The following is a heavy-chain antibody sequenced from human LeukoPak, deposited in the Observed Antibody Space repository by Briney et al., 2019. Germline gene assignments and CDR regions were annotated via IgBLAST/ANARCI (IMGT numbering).Heavy chain of an antibody. V-gene: IGHV3-30*18. CDR3: ANDEPYSSSWSGDYYGMDV. J-gene: IGHJ6*04. CDR2: IPYDGSNK. D-gene: IGHD6-13*01. CDR1: GFTFSSYG. Sequence: GRSLRLSCAASGFTFSSYGMHWVRQAPGKGLEWVAVIPYDGSNKYYADSVKGQFTISRDNSKNTLYLQMNSLRAEDTAVYYCANDEPYSSSWSGDYYGMDVWGKGTTVTVSS.